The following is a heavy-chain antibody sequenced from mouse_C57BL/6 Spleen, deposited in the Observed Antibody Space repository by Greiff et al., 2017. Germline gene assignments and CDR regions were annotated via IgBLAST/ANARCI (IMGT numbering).Heavy chain of an antibody. CDR3: ARGDQTGAMDY. V-gene: IGHV1-4*01. J-gene: IGHJ4*01. CDR1: GYTFTSYT. CDR2: INPSSGYT. Sequence: QVQLQQSGAELARPGASVKMSCKASGYTFTSYTMHWVKQRPGQGLEWIGYINPSSGYTKYNQKFKDKATLTADKSSSTAYMQLSSLTSEDSAVYYCARGDQTGAMDYWGQGTSVTVSS. D-gene: IGHD3-3*01.